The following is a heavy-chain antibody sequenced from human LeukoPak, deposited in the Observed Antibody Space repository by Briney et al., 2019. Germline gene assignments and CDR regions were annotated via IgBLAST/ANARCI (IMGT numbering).Heavy chain of an antibody. J-gene: IGHJ3*02. CDR2: IYTGGST. CDR1: GFTVSSNY. D-gene: IGHD3-22*01. Sequence: PGWSLRLSCAASGFTVSSNYMSWVRQAPGRGLEWVSVIYTGGSTYYADSVKGRFTISRDNSKNTLYLQMNSLRAEDTAVYYCARDLGRYDSNQGPLDAFDIWGQGTMVTVSS. CDR3: ARDLGRYDSNQGPLDAFDI. V-gene: IGHV3-53*01.